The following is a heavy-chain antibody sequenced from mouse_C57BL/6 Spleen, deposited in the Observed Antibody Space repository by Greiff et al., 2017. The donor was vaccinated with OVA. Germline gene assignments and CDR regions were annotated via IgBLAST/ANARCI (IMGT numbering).Heavy chain of an antibody. CDR2: ISYDGSN. D-gene: IGHD3-2*02. CDR1: GYSITSGYY. V-gene: IGHV3-6*01. CDR3: ARDSSRSFAY. J-gene: IGHJ3*01. Sequence: EESGPGLVKPSQSLSLTCSVTGYSITSGYYWNWIRQFPGNKLEWMGYISYDGSNNYNPSLKNRISITRDTSKNQFFLKLNSVTTEDTATYYCARDSSRSFAYWGQGTLVTVSA.